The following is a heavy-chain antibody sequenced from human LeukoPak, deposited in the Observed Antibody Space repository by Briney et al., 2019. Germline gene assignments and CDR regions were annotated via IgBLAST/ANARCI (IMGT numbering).Heavy chain of an antibody. Sequence: GASVKVSCKVSGYTLTELSMHWVRQAPGKGLEWMGGFDPEDGETIYAQKFQGRVTMTEDTSTDTAYMELSSLRAEDTAVYYCAKDQRVGYLYGQYFDCWGQGTLVTVSS. CDR3: AKDQRVGYLYGQYFDC. CDR1: GYTLTELS. CDR2: FDPEDGET. D-gene: IGHD2-8*01. J-gene: IGHJ4*02. V-gene: IGHV1-24*01.